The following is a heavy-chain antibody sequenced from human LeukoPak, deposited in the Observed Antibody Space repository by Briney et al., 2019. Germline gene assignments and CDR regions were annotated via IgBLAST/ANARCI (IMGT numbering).Heavy chain of an antibody. CDR2: ISSSGSTI. J-gene: IGHJ4*02. CDR1: GFTFSSYA. Sequence: SGGSLGLSCAASGFTFSSYAMHWVRQGPGKGLEWVSYISSSGSTIYYADSVKGRFTISRDNAKNSLYLQMNSLRAEDTAVYYCARDTGIVGATDYWGQGTLVTVSS. V-gene: IGHV3-48*03. D-gene: IGHD1-26*01. CDR3: ARDTGIVGATDY.